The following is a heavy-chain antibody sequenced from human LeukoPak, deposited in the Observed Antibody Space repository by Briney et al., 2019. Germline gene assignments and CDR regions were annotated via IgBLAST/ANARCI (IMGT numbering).Heavy chain of an antibody. Sequence: SVKVSCKASGFTFTSSAVQWVRQARGQRLEWIGWIVVGCGSTNYAQKFQERVTITRDMSTSTGYMELSSLRSEDTAVYYCAAYYYDSSGYFLGVDYWGQGTLVTVSS. J-gene: IGHJ4*02. CDR1: GFTFTSSA. CDR2: IVVGCGST. V-gene: IGHV1-58*01. CDR3: AAYYYDSSGYFLGVDY. D-gene: IGHD3-22*01.